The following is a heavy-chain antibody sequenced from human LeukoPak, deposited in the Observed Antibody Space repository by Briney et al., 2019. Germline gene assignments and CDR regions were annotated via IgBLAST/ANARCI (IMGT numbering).Heavy chain of an antibody. CDR3: ARDDYYYDSSGSPDAFDI. CDR2: ISGYNGNT. V-gene: IGHV1-18*01. J-gene: IGHJ3*02. CDR1: GYTFTKYD. Sequence: ASVKVSCQASGYTFTKYDITWVRQAPGQGLEWMGWISGYNGNTNFAQKIQGRVTMTTDTSTSTAYMELRSLRSDDTAVYYCARDDYYYDSSGSPDAFDIWGQGTMVTVSS. D-gene: IGHD3-22*01.